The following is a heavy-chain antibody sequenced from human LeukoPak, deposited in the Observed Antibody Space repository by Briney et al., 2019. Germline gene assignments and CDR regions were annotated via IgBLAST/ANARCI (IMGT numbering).Heavy chain of an antibody. J-gene: IGHJ4*02. V-gene: IGHV4-34*01. D-gene: IGHD3-10*01. CDR2: INHSGST. CDR1: GGSFSGYY. CDR3: ASLLTDYYGSGSYQYYFDY. Sequence: SETLSLTCAVYGGSFSGYYWSWIRQPPGKGLEWIGEINHSGSTNYNPSLKSRVTISVDTSKNQFSLKLSSVTAADTAVYYCASLLTDYYGSGSYQYYFDYWGQGTLVTVSS.